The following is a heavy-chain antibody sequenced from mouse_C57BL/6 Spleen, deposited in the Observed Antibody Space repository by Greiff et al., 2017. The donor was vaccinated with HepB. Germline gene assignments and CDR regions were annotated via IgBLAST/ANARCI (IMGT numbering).Heavy chain of an antibody. Sequence: DVQLVESGGGLVQPGGSLSLSCAASGFTFTDYYMSWVRQPPGKALEWLGFIRNKANGYTTEYSASVKGRFTISRDNSQSILYLQMNALRAEDSATYYWASGVYDGFDYWGQGTTLTVSS. CDR1: GFTFTDYY. CDR2: IRNKANGYTT. J-gene: IGHJ2*01. CDR3: ASGVYDGFDY. V-gene: IGHV7-3*01. D-gene: IGHD2-3*01.